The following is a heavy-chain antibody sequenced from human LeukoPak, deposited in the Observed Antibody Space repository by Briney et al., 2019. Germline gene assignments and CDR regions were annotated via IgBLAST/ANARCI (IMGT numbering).Heavy chain of an antibody. V-gene: IGHV4-59*12. CDR2: IYYSGST. CDR1: GGSISSYY. J-gene: IGHJ4*02. Sequence: SETLSLTCTVSGGSISSYYWSWIRQPPGKGLEWIGYIYYSGSTNYNPSLKSRVTISVDTSKNQFSLKLSSVTAADTAVYYCARVPVLRYFDWLFHLYYFDYWGQGTLVTVSS. CDR3: ARVPVLRYFDWLFHLYYFDY. D-gene: IGHD3-9*01.